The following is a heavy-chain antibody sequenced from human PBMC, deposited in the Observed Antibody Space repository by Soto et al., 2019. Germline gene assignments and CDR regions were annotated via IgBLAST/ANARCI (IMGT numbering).Heavy chain of an antibody. V-gene: IGHV3-30*18. CDR1: GFTFSSYG. Sequence: QVQLVESGGGVVQPGRSLRLSCAASGFTFSSYGMHWVRQAPGKGLEWVAVISYDGSNKYYADSVKGRFTISRDNSKNTLYLQMNSLRAEDTAVYYCAKYSSSWYFWFDPWGQGTLVTVSS. CDR3: AKYSSSWYFWFDP. D-gene: IGHD6-13*01. CDR2: ISYDGSNK. J-gene: IGHJ5*02.